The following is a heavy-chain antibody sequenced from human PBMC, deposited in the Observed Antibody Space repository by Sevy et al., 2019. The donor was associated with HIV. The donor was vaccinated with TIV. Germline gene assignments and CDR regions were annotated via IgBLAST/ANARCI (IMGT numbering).Heavy chain of an antibody. CDR1: GFIFSRYS. CDR3: ARGPDCGGDCDVGFYYPLDV. Sequence: GGSLRLSCTVSGFIFSRYSMNWVRQAPGKGLEWISYTSGNSGAIYYPDSAKGRFTVSRDNANNALFLQMSSLKDDDTAVYYCARGPDCGGDCDVGFYYPLDVWGQGTTVTVSS. CDR2: TSGNSGAI. J-gene: IGHJ6*02. V-gene: IGHV3-48*02. D-gene: IGHD2-21*02.